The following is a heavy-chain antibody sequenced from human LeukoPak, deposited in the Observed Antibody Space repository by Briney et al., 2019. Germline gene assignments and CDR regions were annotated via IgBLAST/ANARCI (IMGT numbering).Heavy chain of an antibody. CDR2: ISYDGSNK. CDR1: GFTFSSYG. Sequence: GGSLRLSCAASGFTFSSYGMHWVRQAPGKGLEWVAVISYDGSNKYYADSVKGRFTISRDNSKNTLYLQMNSLRAEGTAVYYCAKETLYCSSTSCYSYFDYWGQGTLVTVSS. D-gene: IGHD2-2*01. J-gene: IGHJ4*02. CDR3: AKETLYCSSTSCYSYFDY. V-gene: IGHV3-30*18.